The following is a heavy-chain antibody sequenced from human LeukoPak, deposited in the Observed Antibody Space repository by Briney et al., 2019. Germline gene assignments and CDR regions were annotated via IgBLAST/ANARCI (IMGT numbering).Heavy chain of an antibody. CDR2: IYYNGDT. CDR1: GDSISSSY. J-gene: IGHJ6*02. D-gene: IGHD2/OR15-2a*01. CDR3: ARAHSIASYYYGVDV. V-gene: IGHV4-59*01. Sequence: SETLSLTCTVSGDSISSSYWDWIRQPPGRGLEWIGYIYYNGDTNYNPSLKSRVTISVDTSKNQFSLKLSSVTAADTAVYYCARAHSIASYYYGVDVWGQGTTVTVSS.